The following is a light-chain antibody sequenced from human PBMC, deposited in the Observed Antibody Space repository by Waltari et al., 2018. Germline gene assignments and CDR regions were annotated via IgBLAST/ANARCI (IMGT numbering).Light chain of an antibody. CDR3: QQYGSSPAIT. CDR2: DAP. V-gene: IGKV3-20*01. CDR1: RSVSSSY. J-gene: IGKJ5*01. Sequence: EIVLTQSPGTLSLSPGERATLSCRASRSVSSSYLAWYQQKPGQAPRCLIDDAPSRATGIPDRFSGSGSGTDFTLTISRLGPEDFAVDYCQQYGSSPAITFGQGTRLEIK.